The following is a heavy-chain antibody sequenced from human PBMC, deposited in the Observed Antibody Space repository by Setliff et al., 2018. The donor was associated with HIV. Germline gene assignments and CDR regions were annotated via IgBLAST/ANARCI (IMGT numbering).Heavy chain of an antibody. CDR3: ARDSPGPQYYYYGMDV. V-gene: IGHV4-59*01. CDR1: GGSISSYY. J-gene: IGHJ6*02. Sequence: PSETLSLTCTVSGGSISSYYWSWIRLPPGKGLEWIGYIYYSGSTNYNPSLKSRVTISVDTSKNQFSLKLSSVTAADTAVYYCARDSPGPQYYYYGMDVWGQGTTVTVSS. CDR2: IYYSGST.